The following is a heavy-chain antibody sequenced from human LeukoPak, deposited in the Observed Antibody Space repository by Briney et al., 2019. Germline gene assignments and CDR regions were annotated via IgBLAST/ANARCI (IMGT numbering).Heavy chain of an antibody. V-gene: IGHV4-4*07. Sequence: SETLSLTCTVSGGSISSYYWSWIRQPAGKGLEWIGRIYTSGSTNYNPSLKSRVTMSVDTSKNQFSLKLSSVTAADTAVYYCARGGYCSSTSCYKGEWFDPWGQGTLVTISS. J-gene: IGHJ5*02. CDR1: GGSISSYY. CDR2: IYTSGST. CDR3: ARGGYCSSTSCYKGEWFDP. D-gene: IGHD2-2*02.